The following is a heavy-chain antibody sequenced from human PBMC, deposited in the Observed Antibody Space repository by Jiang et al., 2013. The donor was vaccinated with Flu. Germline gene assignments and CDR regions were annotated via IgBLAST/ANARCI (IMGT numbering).Heavy chain of an antibody. CDR1: GFSFGRYG. V-gene: IGHV3-33*01. J-gene: IGHJ6*02. CDR3: ARENWDVGKYSVDV. D-gene: IGHD1-26*01. Sequence: VQLVESGGGVVQPGRSLRLSCAAYGFSFGRYGMHWVRQAPGKGLEWLAVIRYDGSEEYYADSVRGRFTISRDNSKNTVSLQMNSLGAEDTAIYYCARENWDVGKYSVDVWGQGTTVTVSS. CDR2: IRYDGSEE.